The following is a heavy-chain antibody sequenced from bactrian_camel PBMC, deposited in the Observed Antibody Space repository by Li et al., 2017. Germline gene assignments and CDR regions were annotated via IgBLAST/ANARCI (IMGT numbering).Heavy chain of an antibody. CDR3: AASWDVTAREALGSIASPEFGY. CDR2: SDTDGST. Sequence: LVESGGGSVQAGGSLRLSCVASGGVGCMGWFRQGPGTDHEGVARSDTDGSTSYDGSVKGRFTISRDNAKNTLYLQMDNLKPEDSATYRCAASWDVTAREALGSIASPEFGYWGGGTQVTVS. D-gene: IGHD3*01. V-gene: IGHV3S53*01. J-gene: IGHJ6*01. CDR1: GGVGC.